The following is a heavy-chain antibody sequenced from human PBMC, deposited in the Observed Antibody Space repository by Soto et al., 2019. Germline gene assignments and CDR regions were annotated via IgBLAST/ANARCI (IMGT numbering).Heavy chain of an antibody. Sequence: PGGSLRLSCAASGFTFSSYAMSWVRQAPGKGLEWVSLISGSGSSTYYAGSVKGRFTISRDNSKNTLYLQMNSLRAEDTAVYYCAIIPYYYDTSGRTASPGYWGQGTLVTVSS. J-gene: IGHJ4*02. CDR1: GFTFSSYA. D-gene: IGHD3-22*01. V-gene: IGHV3-23*01. CDR3: AIIPYYYDTSGRTASPGY. CDR2: ISGSGSST.